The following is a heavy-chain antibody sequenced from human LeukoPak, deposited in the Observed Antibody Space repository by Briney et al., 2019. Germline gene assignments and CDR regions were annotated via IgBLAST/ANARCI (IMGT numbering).Heavy chain of an antibody. CDR3: VRDFGRGVLIY. CDR1: GGSISSGGYY. D-gene: IGHD3-10*01. V-gene: IGHV4-30-2*01. CDR2: IYHSGST. Sequence: SQTLSLTCTVSGGSISSGGYYWSWIRQPPGKGLEWIGYIYHSGSTYYNPSLKSRVTISVDTSNNQFSLRMNSVTAADTAVYYCVRDFGRGVLIYWGQGARVTVSS. J-gene: IGHJ4*02.